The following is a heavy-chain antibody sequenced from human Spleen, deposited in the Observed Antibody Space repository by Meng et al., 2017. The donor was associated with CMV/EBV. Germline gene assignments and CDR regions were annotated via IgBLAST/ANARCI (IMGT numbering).Heavy chain of an antibody. CDR2: TYYRSEWYN. J-gene: IGHJ4*02. CDR3: ARGPGLIDY. Sequence: LRLSCVISGDSVARNSVVWNWIRQSPSRGLEWLGRTYYRSEWYNDYAGSVKSRITINSDTSKNQFSLQLNSVTPEDTAVYYCARGPGLIDYWGQGTLVTVSS. V-gene: IGHV6-1*01. D-gene: IGHD3-10*01. CDR1: GDSVARNSVV.